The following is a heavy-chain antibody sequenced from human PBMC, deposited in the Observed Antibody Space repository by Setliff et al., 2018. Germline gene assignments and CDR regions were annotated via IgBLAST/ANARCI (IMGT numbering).Heavy chain of an antibody. J-gene: IGHJ6*03. Sequence: SETLSLTCAVSGASFSGYYWGWIRQSPGKGLEWIGSIYRSGSTYYNPSLRSRVSITLDTSRNEFSLRLNSLTAADTAVYYCARAGPYYDFWSGYYRTMDVWGKGTTVTVSS. V-gene: IGHV4-38-2*01. CDR2: IYRSGST. CDR3: ARAGPYYDFWSGYYRTMDV. D-gene: IGHD3-3*01. CDR1: GASFSGYY.